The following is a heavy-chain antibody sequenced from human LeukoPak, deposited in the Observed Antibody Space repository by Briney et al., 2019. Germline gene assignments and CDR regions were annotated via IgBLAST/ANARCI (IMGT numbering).Heavy chain of an antibody. CDR2: IYTSGST. V-gene: IGHV4-61*02. J-gene: IGHJ5*02. Sequence: PSETLSLTCTVSGGSISSGGYYWSWIRQHPGKGLEWIGRIYTSGSTNYNPSLKSRVTMSVDTSKNQFSLKLSSVTAADTAVYYCARDREYCTNGVCYYNWFDPWGQGTLVTVSS. D-gene: IGHD2-8*01. CDR3: ARDREYCTNGVCYYNWFDP. CDR1: GGSISSGGYY.